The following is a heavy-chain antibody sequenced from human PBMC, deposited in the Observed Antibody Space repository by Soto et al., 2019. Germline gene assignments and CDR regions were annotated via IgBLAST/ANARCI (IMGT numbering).Heavy chain of an antibody. CDR3: ARDRWGGDAFDI. V-gene: IGHV1-2*04. Sequence: ASVKVSCKASGYTFTGYYMHWVRQAPGQGLEWMRWINPNSGGTNYAQKFQGCVTMTRDTSISTAYMELSRLRYDDTAVYYVARDRWGGDAFDIWGQGTMFTVSS. CDR1: GYTFTGYY. D-gene: IGHD3-16*01. CDR2: INPNSGGT. J-gene: IGHJ3*02.